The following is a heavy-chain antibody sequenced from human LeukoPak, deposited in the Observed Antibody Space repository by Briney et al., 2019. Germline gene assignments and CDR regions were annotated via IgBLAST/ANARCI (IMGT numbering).Heavy chain of an antibody. CDR1: GYTFTGYY. D-gene: IGHD6-13*01. J-gene: IGHJ4*02. V-gene: IGHV1-2*02. CDR2: INPNSGGT. CDR3: ARAGQLPIAAAGHARRYYFDY. Sequence: ASVKVSCKASGYTFTGYYMHWVRQAPGQGREWMGWINPNSGGTNYAQKFQGRVTMTRDTSISTAYMELSRLRSDDTAVYYCARAGQLPIAAAGHARRYYFDYWGQGTLVTVSS.